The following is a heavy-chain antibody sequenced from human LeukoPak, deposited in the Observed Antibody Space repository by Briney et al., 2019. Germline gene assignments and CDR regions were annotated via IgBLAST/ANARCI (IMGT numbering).Heavy chain of an antibody. V-gene: IGHV1-2*02. D-gene: IGHD3-16*02. J-gene: IGHJ3*02. CDR3: ARDRDYVWGSYRYPGAFDI. CDR2: INPNSGGT. CDR1: GYTFTGYY. Sequence: ASVKVSCKASGYTFTGYYMHWVRQAPGQGLEWMGWINPNSGGTNYAQEFQGRVTMTRDTSISTAYMELSRLRSDDTAVYYCARDRDYVWGSYRYPGAFDIWGQGTMVTVSS.